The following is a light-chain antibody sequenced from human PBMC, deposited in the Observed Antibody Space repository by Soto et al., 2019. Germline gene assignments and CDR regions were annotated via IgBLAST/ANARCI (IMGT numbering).Light chain of an antibody. Sequence: DIVMTQSPDSLAVSLGERATINCKSSQSVLYSSNNKNYLAWYQQKPGQPPKLLIYWASTRESGVPDRFSGSGSGTDFTLTISILQADDVVVYYCQQYYTTPPMYTFGQGTKLEIK. CDR2: WAS. V-gene: IGKV4-1*01. CDR1: QSVLYSSNNKNY. J-gene: IGKJ2*01. CDR3: QQYYTTPPMYT.